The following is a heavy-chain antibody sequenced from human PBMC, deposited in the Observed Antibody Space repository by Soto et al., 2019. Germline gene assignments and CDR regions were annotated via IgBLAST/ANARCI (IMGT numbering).Heavy chain of an antibody. J-gene: IGHJ4*02. Sequence: QLQLQESGPGLVKPSETLSLTCTVSGGSISSSSYYWGWIRQPPVKGLEWIGSIYYSGSTYYNPSLKSRVTISVDTSKNQFSLKLSSVTAADTAVYYCARLGLLWFGESFDYWGQGTLVTVSS. V-gene: IGHV4-39*01. CDR2: IYYSGST. CDR1: GGSISSSSYY. D-gene: IGHD3-10*01. CDR3: ARLGLLWFGESFDY.